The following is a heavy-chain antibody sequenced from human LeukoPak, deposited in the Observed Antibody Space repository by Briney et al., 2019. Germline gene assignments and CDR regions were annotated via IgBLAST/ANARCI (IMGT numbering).Heavy chain of an antibody. CDR1: GYSISSGYY. D-gene: IGHD2-2*01. V-gene: IGHV4-38-2*01. J-gene: IGHJ5*02. Sequence: PSETLSLTCAVSGYSISSGYYWGWIPQPPGKGLEWIGNIYQSGSTFHNPSLKSRATISLDTSKNQFSLKLRSVTAADTAVYYCAREVGYCSRTSCLDWFDPWGQGTLVTVSS. CDR3: AREVGYCSRTSCLDWFDP. CDR2: IYQSGST.